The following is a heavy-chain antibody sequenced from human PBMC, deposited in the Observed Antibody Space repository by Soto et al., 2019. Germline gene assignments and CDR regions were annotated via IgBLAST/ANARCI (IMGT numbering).Heavy chain of an antibody. D-gene: IGHD3-16*01. CDR3: ARIPVDTYMIYWSDP. J-gene: IGHJ5*02. V-gene: IGHV4-61*08. Sequence: KPSETLSRTCAVSGGSVSSGDYYWTWIRQPPGKGPEWIGYVYYGGSTNYNPSLRSRVTISVEAAKNQYSLRLNSVTAADTAVYHCARIPVDTYMIYWSDPWGQGIPVTAPQ. CDR1: GGSVSSGDYY. CDR2: VYYGGST.